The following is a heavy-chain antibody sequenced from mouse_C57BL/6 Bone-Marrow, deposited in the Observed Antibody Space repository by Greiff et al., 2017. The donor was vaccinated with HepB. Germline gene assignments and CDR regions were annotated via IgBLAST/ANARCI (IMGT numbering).Heavy chain of an antibody. CDR3: ARDGYYPYYFDY. D-gene: IGHD2-3*01. CDR2: ISGGGGNT. CDR1: GFTFSSYT. Sequence: EVQLVESGGGLVKPGGSLKLSCAASGFTFSSYTMSWVRQTPEKRLEWVATISGGGGNTYYPDSVKGRFTISRDNAKNTLYLRMSSLRSEDTALYYCARDGYYPYYFDYWGQGTTLTVSS. J-gene: IGHJ2*01. V-gene: IGHV5-9*01.